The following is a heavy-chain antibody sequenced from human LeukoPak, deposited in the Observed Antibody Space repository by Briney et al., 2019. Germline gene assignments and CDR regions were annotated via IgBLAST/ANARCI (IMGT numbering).Heavy chain of an antibody. CDR3: AGAMGAAGSYYFDY. D-gene: IGHD5-18*01. V-gene: IGHV4-34*01. CDR1: GGSFSGYY. Sequence: SETLSLTCAVYGGSFSGYYWSWIRQPPGKGLEWIGEINHSGSTNYNPSLKSRVTISVDTSKNQFSLKLSSVTAADTAVYYCAGAMGAAGSYYFDYWGQGTLVTVSP. CDR2: INHSGST. J-gene: IGHJ4*02.